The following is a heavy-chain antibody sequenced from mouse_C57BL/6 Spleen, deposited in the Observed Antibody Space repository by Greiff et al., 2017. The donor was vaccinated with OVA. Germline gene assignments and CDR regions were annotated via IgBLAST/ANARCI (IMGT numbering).Heavy chain of an antibody. D-gene: IGHD2-1*01. Sequence: QVQLQQPGAELVRPGTSVKLSCKASGYTFTRYWMPWVKQRPGKGLEWIGVIDPSGSSTHYNQKFKGKATLTVDTSSPTAYMQLSSLTSEDSAVYYCARRGNPSAMDYWGQGTSVTVSA. J-gene: IGHJ4*01. CDR1: GYTFTRYW. CDR3: ARRGNPSAMDY. CDR2: IDPSGSST. V-gene: IGHV1-59*01.